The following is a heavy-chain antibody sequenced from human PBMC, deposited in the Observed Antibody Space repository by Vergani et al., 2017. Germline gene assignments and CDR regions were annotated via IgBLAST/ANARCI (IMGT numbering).Heavy chain of an antibody. D-gene: IGHD3-22*01. Sequence: QVQLVQSGAEVKKPGASVKVSCKVSGYTLTELSMHWVRQAPGKGLEWMGGFDPEDGETIYAQKFQGRVTMTEDTSTDTAYMELSSLRSEDTAVYYCARAQPPTYYYDSSGYSNFDYWGQGTLVTVSS. V-gene: IGHV1-24*01. J-gene: IGHJ4*02. CDR1: GYTLTELS. CDR3: ARAQPPTYYYDSSGYSNFDY. CDR2: FDPEDGET.